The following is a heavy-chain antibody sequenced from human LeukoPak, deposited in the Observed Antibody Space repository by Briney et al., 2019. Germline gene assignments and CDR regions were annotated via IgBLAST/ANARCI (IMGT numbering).Heavy chain of an antibody. CDR3: ARLGYSGYDYGIDY. CDR1: GGPISSYY. Sequence: SETLSLTCTVSGGPISSYYWSWIRQPPGKGLEWIGYIYYSGSTNYNPSLKSRVTISVDTSKNQFSLKLSSVTAADTAVYYCARLGYSGYDYGIDYWGQGTLVTVSS. D-gene: IGHD5-12*01. CDR2: IYYSGST. V-gene: IGHV4-59*01. J-gene: IGHJ4*02.